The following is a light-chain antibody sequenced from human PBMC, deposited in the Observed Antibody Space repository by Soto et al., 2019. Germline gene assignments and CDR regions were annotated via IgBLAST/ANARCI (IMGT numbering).Light chain of an antibody. CDR2: EVN. Sequence: QSALTQPASVSGSPGQSITISCTGTSSDVGSYNFVSWYQQQPGKAPKLMIYEVNKRPSGVSNRFSASKSGNTASLTISGLQAEDEADYYCCSYAVTYVVFGGGTKLTVL. CDR3: CSYAVTYVV. CDR1: SSDVGSYNF. J-gene: IGLJ2*01. V-gene: IGLV2-23*02.